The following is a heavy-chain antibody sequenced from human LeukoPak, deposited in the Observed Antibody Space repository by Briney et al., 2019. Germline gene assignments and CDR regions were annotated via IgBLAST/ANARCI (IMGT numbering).Heavy chain of an antibody. Sequence: SETLSLTCTVSGGSISSSSYYWGWIRQPPGKGLEWIGSIYYSGSTYYNPSLKSRVTISVDTSKNQFSLKLSSVTAADTAVYYCAVHIPFWSGYYAFDYWGQGTLVTVSS. D-gene: IGHD3-3*01. CDR3: AVHIPFWSGYYAFDY. CDR2: IYYSGST. V-gene: IGHV4-39*01. J-gene: IGHJ4*02. CDR1: GGSISSSSYY.